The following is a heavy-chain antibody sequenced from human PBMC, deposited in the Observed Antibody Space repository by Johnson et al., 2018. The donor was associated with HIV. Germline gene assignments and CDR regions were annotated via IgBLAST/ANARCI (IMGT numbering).Heavy chain of an antibody. Sequence: VQLVESGGGLAQPGGSLRLSCAASGFTFSSYAMGWVRQAPGKGLEWVSGISGGGVSRHYADSVKGRFTISRDSSKSTLYLQMNRLRDEDTAMYYCARGRGALDIWGQGTMVTVSS. V-gene: IGHV3-23*04. CDR2: ISGGGVSR. CDR1: GFTFSSYA. J-gene: IGHJ3*02. CDR3: ARGRGALDI. D-gene: IGHD3-16*01.